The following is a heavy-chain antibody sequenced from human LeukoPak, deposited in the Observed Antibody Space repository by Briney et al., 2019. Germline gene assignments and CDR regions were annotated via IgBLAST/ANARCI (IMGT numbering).Heavy chain of an antibody. CDR2: MNPKSGGT. V-gene: IGHV1-2*02. D-gene: IGHD3-22*01. CDR1: GYIFADCF. Sequence: ASVKVCCKACGYIFADCFIHWVRQAGGQGREWMGWMNPKSGGTHYVQKFQGRVTMTKDKSMSAANMELRRLTSDDTAVYYCARVQAKLFYDGSGHQHTWGQRTLATVSA. J-gene: IGHJ5*02. CDR3: ARVQAKLFYDGSGHQHT.